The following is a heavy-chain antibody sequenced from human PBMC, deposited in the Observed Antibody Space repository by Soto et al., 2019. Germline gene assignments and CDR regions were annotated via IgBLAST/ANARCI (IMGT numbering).Heavy chain of an antibody. CDR2: IYPGDSDT. V-gene: IGHV5-51*01. J-gene: IGHJ6*02. D-gene: IGHD3-10*01. Sequence: PGESLKISCKGSGYSFTSYWIGWVRQMPGKGLEWMGIIYPGDSDTRYSPSFQGQVTISADKSISTAYLQWSSLKASDTAMYYCARHESDGSGRGYYYYYYGMDVWGQGTTVTVSS. CDR3: ARHESDGSGRGYYYYYYGMDV. CDR1: GYSFTSYW.